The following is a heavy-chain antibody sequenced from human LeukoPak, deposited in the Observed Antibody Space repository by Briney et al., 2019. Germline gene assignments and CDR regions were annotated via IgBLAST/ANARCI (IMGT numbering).Heavy chain of an antibody. V-gene: IGHV3-48*04. Sequence: ETLSLTCAVSGGSISSSNWWSWVRQPPGKGLEWVSYISSSSTTIHYADSVKGRFTISRDNAKNSLYLQMNSLRAEDTAVYYCAPWGIPGEWGPGTLVTVSS. CDR3: APWGIPGE. J-gene: IGHJ4*02. D-gene: IGHD2-21*01. CDR1: GGSISSSN. CDR2: ISSSSTTI.